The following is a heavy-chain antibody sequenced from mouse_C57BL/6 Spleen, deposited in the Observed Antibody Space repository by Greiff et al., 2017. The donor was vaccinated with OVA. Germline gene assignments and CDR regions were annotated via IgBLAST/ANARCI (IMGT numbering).Heavy chain of an antibody. V-gene: IGHV5-16*01. CDR1: GFTFSDYY. J-gene: IGHJ4*01. Sequence: EVHLVESEGGLVQPGSSMKLSCTASGFTFSDYYMAWVRQVPEKGLEWVANINYDGSSTYYLDSLKSRFIISRDNAKNILYLQMSSLKSEDTATYYCAREVYDGYYVGYAMDYWGQGTSVTVSS. D-gene: IGHD2-3*01. CDR3: AREVYDGYYVGYAMDY. CDR2: INYDGSST.